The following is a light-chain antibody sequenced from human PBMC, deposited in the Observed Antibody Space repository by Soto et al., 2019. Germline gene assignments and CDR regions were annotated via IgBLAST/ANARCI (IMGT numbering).Light chain of an antibody. CDR1: QSVDTN. CDR2: GAS. Sequence: IVMNQSPATLSISPGERATLSCRASQSVDTNLAWYQQKPGQAPRLLIYGASTWATGIPTRFSGSGSGTQVTLAIGTLQSEDFAVYYCQQYNNLPETFGQGTKLEIK. V-gene: IGKV3-15*01. J-gene: IGKJ2*01. CDR3: QQYNNLPET.